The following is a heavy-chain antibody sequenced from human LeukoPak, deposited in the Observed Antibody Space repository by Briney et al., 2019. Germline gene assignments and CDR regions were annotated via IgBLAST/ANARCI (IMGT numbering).Heavy chain of an antibody. J-gene: IGHJ4*02. CDR2: IYHSGST. CDR3: AREGIAAAVPRGYDY. V-gene: IGHV4-30-2*01. D-gene: IGHD6-13*01. CDR1: GGSISSGGYY. Sequence: SETLSLTCTVSGGSISSGGYYWSWIRQPPGKGLEWIGYIYHSGSTYYNPSLKSRVTISVDRSKNQFSLKLSSVTAADTAVYYCAREGIAAAVPRGYDYWGQGTLVTVSS.